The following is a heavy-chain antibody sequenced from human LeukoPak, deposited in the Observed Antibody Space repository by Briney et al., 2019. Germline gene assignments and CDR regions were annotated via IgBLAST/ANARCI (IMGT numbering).Heavy chain of an antibody. CDR1: GYTFTSYG. D-gene: IGHD3-3*01. CDR3: ARDKPQYYDFWSGYYTWFDP. Sequence: ASVMVSCKASGYTFTSYGISWVRQAPGQGLEGMGWISGYNGNTNYAQKLQGRVTMTTDTSTSTAYMELRSLRSDDTAVYYCARDKPQYYDFWSGYYTWFDPWGQGTLVTVSS. J-gene: IGHJ5*02. CDR2: ISGYNGNT. V-gene: IGHV1-18*01.